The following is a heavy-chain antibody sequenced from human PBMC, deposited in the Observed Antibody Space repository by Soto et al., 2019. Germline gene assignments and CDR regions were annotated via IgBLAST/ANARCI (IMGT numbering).Heavy chain of an antibody. CDR3: TRSIPGTTSSDY. CDR1: GFTFSDYY. D-gene: IGHD1-7*01. V-gene: IGHV3-72*01. J-gene: IGHJ4*02. CDR2: SRDKGNSYST. Sequence: EVQLLESGGGLVQPGGSLRLSCAGSGFTFSDYYIDWVRQAPGKGLEWVGHSRDKGNSYSTDYAASVKGRFTVSRDASKNSLYLQMNSLKTEDTALYYCTRSIPGTTSSDYWGQGTLVTVSS.